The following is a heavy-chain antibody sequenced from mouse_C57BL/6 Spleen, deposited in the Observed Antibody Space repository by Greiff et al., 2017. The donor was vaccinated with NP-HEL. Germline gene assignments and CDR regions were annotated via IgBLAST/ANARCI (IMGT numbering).Heavy chain of an antibody. D-gene: IGHD1-1*01. V-gene: IGHV1-50*01. CDR2: IDPSDSYT. J-gene: IGHJ1*03. CDR1: GYTFTSYW. Sequence: QVQLKQPGAELVKPGASVKLSCKASGYTFTSYWMQWVKQRPGQGLEWIGEIDPSDSYTNYNQKFKGKATLTVDTSSSTAYMQLSSLTSEDSAVYYCAGAVVGYFDVWGTGTTVTVSS. CDR3: AGAVVGYFDV.